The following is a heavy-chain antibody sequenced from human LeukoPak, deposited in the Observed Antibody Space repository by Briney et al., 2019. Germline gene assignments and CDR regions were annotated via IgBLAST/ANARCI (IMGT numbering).Heavy chain of an antibody. Sequence: GGSLRLSCAASGFTVSSNYMSWVRQAPGKGLVWVSRINSDGSSTTYADSVKGRFTISRDNAKNTLYLQMNSLRADDTAVYYCARGPAYHFDYWGQRTLVTVSS. CDR2: INSDGSST. V-gene: IGHV3-74*01. CDR1: GFTVSSNY. J-gene: IGHJ4*02. CDR3: ARGPAYHFDY.